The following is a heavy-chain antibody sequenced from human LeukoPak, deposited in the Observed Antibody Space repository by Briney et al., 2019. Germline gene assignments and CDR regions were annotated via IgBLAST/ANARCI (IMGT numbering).Heavy chain of an antibody. D-gene: IGHD6-13*01. V-gene: IGHV3-11*06. CDR2: ISSSSSYT. Sequence: GGSLRLSCAASGFTFSDYYMSWIRQAPGKGLEWVSYISSSSSYTNYADSVKGRFTISRDNAKNSLYLQMNSLRAEDTAEYYCAGSPGIAAAGAYSWFDPWGQGTLVTVSS. CDR3: AGSPGIAAAGAYSWFDP. CDR1: GFTFSDYY. J-gene: IGHJ5*02.